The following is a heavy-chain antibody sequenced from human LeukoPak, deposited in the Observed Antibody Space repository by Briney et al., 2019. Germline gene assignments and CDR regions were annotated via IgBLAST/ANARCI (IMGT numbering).Heavy chain of an antibody. CDR3: ATAYCSGGSCYFFDY. CDR1: GGSISSYY. J-gene: IGHJ4*02. CDR2: IYYSGST. V-gene: IGHV4-59*01. D-gene: IGHD2-15*01. Sequence: SETLSLTCTVPGGSISSYYWSWIRQPPGKGLEWIGYIYYSGSTNYNPSLKSRVTISVDTSKNQFSLKLSSVTAADTAVYYCATAYCSGGSCYFFDYWGQGTLVTVSS.